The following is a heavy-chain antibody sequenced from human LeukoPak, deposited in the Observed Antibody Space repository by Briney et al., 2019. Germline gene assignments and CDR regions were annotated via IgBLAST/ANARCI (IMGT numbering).Heavy chain of an antibody. Sequence: SETLSLTCTVSGGSISSSSYYWGWIRQPPGKGLEWIGSIYYSGSTYYNPSLKSRVTISVDTSKNQFSLKLSSVTAADTAVYYCATDKGIAAAGYAFDIWGQGTMVTVSS. CDR3: ATDKGIAAAGYAFDI. CDR2: IYYSGST. J-gene: IGHJ3*02. CDR1: GGSISSSSYY. V-gene: IGHV4-39*02. D-gene: IGHD6-13*01.